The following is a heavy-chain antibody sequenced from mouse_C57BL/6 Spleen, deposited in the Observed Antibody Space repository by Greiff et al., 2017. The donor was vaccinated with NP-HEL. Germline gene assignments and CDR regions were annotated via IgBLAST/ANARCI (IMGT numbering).Heavy chain of an antibody. Sequence: QVQLQQPGAELVKPGASVKLSCKASGYTFTSYWMHWVKQRPGQGLEWIGMIHPNRGSTTYNEKFKSKATLTVDKSTSKAYMQLSSLTSEDSAVYYCAKEEYYYGTPYFDYWGQGTTRTVSS. CDR3: AKEEYYYGTPYFDY. V-gene: IGHV1-64*01. J-gene: IGHJ2*01. CDR1: GYTFTSYW. CDR2: IHPNRGST. D-gene: IGHD1-1*01.